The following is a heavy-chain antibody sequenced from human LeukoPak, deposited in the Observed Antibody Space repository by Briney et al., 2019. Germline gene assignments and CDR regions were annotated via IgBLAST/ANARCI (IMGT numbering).Heavy chain of an antibody. V-gene: IGHV1-69*04. D-gene: IGHD2-15*01. Sequence: ASVKVSCKASGGTFSSYAISWVRQAPGQGLEWMGRIIPILGIANYAQKFQGRVTITADKSTSTAYMELSSLRSEDTAVYYCAREYTDIVVVVAATPGWFDHWGQGTLVTVSS. CDR2: IIPILGIA. CDR1: GGTFSSYA. CDR3: AREYTDIVVVVAATPGWFDH. J-gene: IGHJ5*02.